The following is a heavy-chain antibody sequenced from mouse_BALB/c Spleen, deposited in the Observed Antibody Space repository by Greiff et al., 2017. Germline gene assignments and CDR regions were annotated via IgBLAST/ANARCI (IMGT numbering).Heavy chain of an antibody. J-gene: IGHJ4*01. CDR1: GYNFTSYW. CDR2: IYPGSGST. D-gene: IGHD3-1*01. V-gene: IGHV1-55*01. CDR3: ARWGGSGLYAMDY. Sequence: QVQLQQPGAELVKPGTSVKLSCKASGYNFTSYWINWVKLRPGQGLEWIGDIYPGSGSTNYNEKFKSKATLTVDTSSSTAYMQLSSLASEDSALYYGARWGGSGLYAMDYWGQGTSVTVSS.